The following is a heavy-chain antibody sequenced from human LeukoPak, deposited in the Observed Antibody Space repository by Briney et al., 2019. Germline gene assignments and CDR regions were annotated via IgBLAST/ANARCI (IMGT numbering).Heavy chain of an antibody. V-gene: IGHV3-7*04. CDR1: GFTFSSYW. D-gene: IGHD3-16*01. Sequence: GGSLRLSCAASGFTFSSYWMSWVRQAPGKGLEWVANIKQDGSEKYYVDSVKGRFTISRDNAKNSLYLQMNSLRAEDTAVYYCARDHEGLSVPHDYWGQGTLVTVSS. J-gene: IGHJ4*02. CDR3: ARDHEGLSVPHDY. CDR2: IKQDGSEK.